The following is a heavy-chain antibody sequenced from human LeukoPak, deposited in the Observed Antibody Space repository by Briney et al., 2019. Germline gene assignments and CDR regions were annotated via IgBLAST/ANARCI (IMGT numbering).Heavy chain of an antibody. J-gene: IGHJ4*02. CDR2: IRSKTDGGTT. CDR1: GFTFSNAW. CDR3: STTYYYDSSEGY. V-gene: IGHV3-15*07. Sequence: GGSLRLSCAASGFTFSNAWMNWVRQAPGKGLEWVGRIRSKTDGGTTDYAAPVKGRFTISRDDSKNTLYLQMNSLKTEDTAVYYCSTTYYYDSSEGYWGQGTLVTVSS. D-gene: IGHD3-22*01.